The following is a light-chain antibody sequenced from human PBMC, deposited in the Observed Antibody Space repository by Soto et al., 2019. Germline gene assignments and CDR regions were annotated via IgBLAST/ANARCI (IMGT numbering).Light chain of an antibody. Sequence: EIVLTQSPATLSLSPGERATLSCRASQSVSGYLAWYQQKPGQAPRLLIYEASNRATGIPARFSGSGSGTDFTLTISSLEPEDFALYYCKQRSNWPLTFGGGTKVEIK. CDR2: EAS. CDR3: KQRSNWPLT. J-gene: IGKJ4*01. CDR1: QSVSGY. V-gene: IGKV3-11*01.